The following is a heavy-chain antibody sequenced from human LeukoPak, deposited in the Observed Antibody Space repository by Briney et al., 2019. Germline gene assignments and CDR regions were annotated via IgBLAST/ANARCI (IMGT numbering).Heavy chain of an antibody. CDR2: FSRNGVTT. Sequence: GGSLRLSCGAFGFNFRAFTMHWVRQAPGKGLEWVSLFSRNGVTTYYAESVRGRFTISRDNSKNSVYLQMDSLTTEDTAVYYCAKERDTIYFDLWGQGTMVTVSA. V-gene: IGHV3-43*01. J-gene: IGHJ3*01. CDR3: AKERDTIYFDL. CDR1: GFNFRAFT. D-gene: IGHD5-18*01.